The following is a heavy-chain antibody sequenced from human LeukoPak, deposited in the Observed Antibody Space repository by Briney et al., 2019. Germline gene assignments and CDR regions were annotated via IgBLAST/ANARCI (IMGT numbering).Heavy chain of an antibody. CDR1: GGSISSYY. CDR3: ARDPLHSHYFDY. V-gene: IGHV4-59*12. CDR2: IYYSGST. D-gene: IGHD2-21*01. J-gene: IGHJ4*02. Sequence: PSETLSLTCTVSGGSISSYYWSWIRQPPGKGLEWIGYIYYSGSTNYNPSLKSRVTISVDTSKNQSSLKLSSVTAADTAVYYCARDPLHSHYFDYWGQGTLVTVSS.